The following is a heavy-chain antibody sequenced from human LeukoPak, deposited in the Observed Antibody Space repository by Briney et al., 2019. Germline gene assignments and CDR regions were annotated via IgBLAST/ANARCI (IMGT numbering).Heavy chain of an antibody. CDR3: ARDFRYCSSTSCNYGMDV. V-gene: IGHV4-4*02. J-gene: IGHJ6*02. Sequence: KSSETLSLTCAVSGGSISSSNWWSWVRQPPGKGLEWIGEIYHSGSTNYNPSLKSRVTISVDKSKNQFSLKLSSVTAADTAVYYCARDFRYCSSTSCNYGMDVWGQGTTVTVSS. CDR2: IYHSGST. D-gene: IGHD2-2*01. CDR1: GGSISSSNW.